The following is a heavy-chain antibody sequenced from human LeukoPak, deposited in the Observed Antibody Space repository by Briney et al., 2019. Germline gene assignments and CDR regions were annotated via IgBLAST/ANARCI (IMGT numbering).Heavy chain of an antibody. Sequence: AGGSLRLSCAASGFTFSDYYMSWIRQAPGKGLEWVSYISSSGSTIYYADSVKGRFTISRDNAKNSLYLQMNSLRAEDTAVYYCASGSYSHTFYFDYWGQGTLVTVSS. D-gene: IGHD1-26*01. CDR2: ISSSGSTI. CDR3: ASGSYSHTFYFDY. CDR1: GFTFSDYY. V-gene: IGHV3-11*04. J-gene: IGHJ4*02.